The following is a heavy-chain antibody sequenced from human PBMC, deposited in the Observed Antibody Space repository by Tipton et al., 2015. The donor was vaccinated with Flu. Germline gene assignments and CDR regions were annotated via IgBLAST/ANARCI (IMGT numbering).Heavy chain of an antibody. V-gene: IGHV1-69*01. CDR2: IIPILGIA. CDR3: ARKLSCSSTSCPGGDAFDI. Sequence: QLVQSGAEVKKPGSSVKVSCKASGGTFSSYAISWVRQAPGQGLEWMGGIIPILGIANYAQKFQGRVTITADESTSTAYMELSSLRSEDTAVYYCARKLSCSSTSCPGGDAFDIWGQGTMVTVSS. J-gene: IGHJ3*02. CDR1: GGTFSSYA. D-gene: IGHD2-2*01.